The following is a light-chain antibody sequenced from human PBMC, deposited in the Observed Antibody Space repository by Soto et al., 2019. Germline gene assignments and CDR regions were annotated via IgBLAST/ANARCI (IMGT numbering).Light chain of an antibody. CDR2: GAS. CDR1: QSVSGSY. Sequence: EIVLTQSPGTLSLSPGERATLSCRASQSVSGSYLAWYQQKHGQAPRLLIYGASSRATGIPDRFSGSGSGTDFTLTISRLEPEDLAVYYCQQYGSSPRTFGQGTKLEIK. V-gene: IGKV3-20*01. J-gene: IGKJ2*01. CDR3: QQYGSSPRT.